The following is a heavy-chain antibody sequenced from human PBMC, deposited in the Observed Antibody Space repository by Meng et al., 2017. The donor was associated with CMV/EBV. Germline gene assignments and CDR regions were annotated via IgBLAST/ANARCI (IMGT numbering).Heavy chain of an antibody. V-gene: IGHV1-46*01. D-gene: IGHD6-13*01. CDR2: INPSGGST. Sequence: ASVKVSCKASGYTFTSYYMHWVRQAPGQGLEWMGIINPSGGSTSYAQKFQGRVTMTRDTSTSTVYMELSSLRSEDTAVYYCARASGAAAGPIDFDYWGQGTLVTVS. CDR3: ARASGAAAGPIDFDY. CDR1: GYTFTSYY. J-gene: IGHJ4*02.